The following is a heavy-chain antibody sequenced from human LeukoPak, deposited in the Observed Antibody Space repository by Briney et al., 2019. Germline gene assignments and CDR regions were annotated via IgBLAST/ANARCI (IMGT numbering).Heavy chain of an antibody. D-gene: IGHD6-19*01. J-gene: IGHJ4*02. CDR1: GGSISSYY. CDR2: IYYSGST. Sequence: SETLSLTCTVSGGSISSYYWSWIRQPPGKGLEWIGYIYYSGSTNYNPSLKSRVTISVDTSKNQFSLKLSSVTAADTAVYYCARDRKVAGRGDYFDYWGQGTLVTVSS. V-gene: IGHV4-59*01. CDR3: ARDRKVAGRGDYFDY.